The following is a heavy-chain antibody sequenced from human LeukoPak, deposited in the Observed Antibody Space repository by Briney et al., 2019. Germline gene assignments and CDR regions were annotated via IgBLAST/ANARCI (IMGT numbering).Heavy chain of an antibody. V-gene: IGHV1-18*01. CDR1: GYTFTSYG. CDR3: ARVGVLLWFGESDAFDI. CDR2: ISAYNGNT. D-gene: IGHD3-10*01. J-gene: IGHJ3*02. Sequence: ASVKVSCKASGYTFTSYGISWVRQAPGQGLEWMGWISAYNGNTNYAQKLQGRVTMTTDTSTSTAYRELRSLRSDDTAVYYCARVGVLLWFGESDAFDIWGQGTMVTVSS.